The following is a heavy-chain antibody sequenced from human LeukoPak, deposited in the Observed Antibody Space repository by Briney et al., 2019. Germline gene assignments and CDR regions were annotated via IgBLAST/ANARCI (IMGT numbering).Heavy chain of an antibody. CDR3: ARDPYRFAFDI. CDR1: GFSFSTIY. CDR2: INVDGTAE. D-gene: IGHD1-26*01. V-gene: IGHV3-7*03. J-gene: IGHJ3*02. Sequence: GGSLRLSCAASGFSFSTIYMSWVRQTPGQGLEWVSNINVDGTAEYYVDSVKGRFTISRDNANNSLNLQMNSLRAEDTAVYYCARDPYRFAFDIWGQGTVVLVSS.